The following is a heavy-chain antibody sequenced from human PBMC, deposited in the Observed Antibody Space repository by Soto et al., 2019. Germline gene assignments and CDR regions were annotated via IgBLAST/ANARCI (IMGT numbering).Heavy chain of an antibody. J-gene: IGHJ6*02. CDR2: IITMYNKA. Sequence: QVQLVQSGAEVKKPGSSVRVSCQASGGTFTTYAFNWVRQAPGQGLEWRGGIITMYNKANYAANFLGRVQISADTSTSTSSMELTTLRSADTAVYFCARGYSGGYYYAMDVWGQGTKVTVSS. V-gene: IGHV1-69*06. CDR1: GGTFTTYA. CDR3: ARGYSGGYYYAMDV. D-gene: IGHD4-4*01.